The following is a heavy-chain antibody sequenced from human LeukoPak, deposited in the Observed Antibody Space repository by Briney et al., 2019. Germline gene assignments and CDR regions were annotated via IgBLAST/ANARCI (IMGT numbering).Heavy chain of an antibody. CDR3: AKETLVVVAAMVDD. Sequence: PGGSLRLSCVASGFTFSSYEMNWVRQAPGKGLEWVSAISGSGGSTYYADSVKGRFTISRDNSKSTLYLQMNSLRAEDTAVYYCAKETLVVVAAMVDDWGQGTLVTVSS. D-gene: IGHD2-15*01. CDR2: ISGSGGST. J-gene: IGHJ4*02. V-gene: IGHV3-23*01. CDR1: GFTFSSYE.